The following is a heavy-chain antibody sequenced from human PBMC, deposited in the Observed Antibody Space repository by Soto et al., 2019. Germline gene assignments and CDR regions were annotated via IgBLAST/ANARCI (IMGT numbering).Heavy chain of an antibody. Sequence: QLQESGSRLVKPAETLSLPCGGDAISGSGYSWSWIRQPPGQGLEWVGFVYRTGRAFYTPSFQSRVSVSVDRSKKEGSLTLTSVTAADTALYFCARSLYFENIENGGYPLYFFGLWGQGILVTVSS. CDR1: DAISGSGYS. V-gene: IGHV4-30-2*01. CDR2: VYRTGRA. D-gene: IGHD6-13*01. J-gene: IGHJ4*02. CDR3: ARSLYFENIENGGYPLYFFGL.